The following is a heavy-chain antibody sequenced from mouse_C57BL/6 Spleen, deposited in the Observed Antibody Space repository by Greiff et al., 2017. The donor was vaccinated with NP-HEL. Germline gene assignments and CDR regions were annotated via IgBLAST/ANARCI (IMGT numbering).Heavy chain of an antibody. CDR2: IDTNSGGT. Sequence: QVQLQQSGAELVKPGASVKLSCKASGYTFTSYWMHWVKQRPGRGLVWIGRIDTNSGGTKYNEKFKSKATLTVDKPSSTAYMQLSSLTSEDSAVYYYARAVGGSSYPAWFAYWGQGTLVTVSA. D-gene: IGHD1-1*01. V-gene: IGHV1-72*01. CDR3: ARAVGGSSYPAWFAY. J-gene: IGHJ3*01. CDR1: GYTFTSYW.